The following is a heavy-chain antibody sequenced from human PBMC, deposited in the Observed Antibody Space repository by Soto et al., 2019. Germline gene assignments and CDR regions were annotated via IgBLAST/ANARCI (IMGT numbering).Heavy chain of an antibody. CDR3: ARGAELLLFGELLSSYYYHYMDV. CDR2: INHSGST. D-gene: IGHD3-10*01. J-gene: IGHJ6*03. Sequence: SETLSLTWAVYGGSFSGYYWSWIRQPPGKGLEWIGEINHSGSTNYNPSLKSRVTISVDTSKNQFSLKLSSVTAADTAVYYCARGAELLLFGELLSSYYYHYMDVWGKGTTVTVSS. CDR1: GGSFSGYY. V-gene: IGHV4-34*01.